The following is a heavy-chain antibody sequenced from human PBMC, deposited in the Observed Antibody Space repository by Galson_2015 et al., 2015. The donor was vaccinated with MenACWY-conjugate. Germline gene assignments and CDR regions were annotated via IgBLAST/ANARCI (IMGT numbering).Heavy chain of an antibody. Sequence: SCAASGFTFRNYWLTWVRQASGKGLEWVASIKKDGSEKYYVDSVKGRFTISRDNAKNSLYLEMNSLRVEDTAVYSCARGHYGMDVWGQGTTVTASS. CDR2: IKKDGSEK. V-gene: IGHV3-7*03. CDR1: GFTFRNYW. CDR3: ARGHYGMDV. J-gene: IGHJ6*02.